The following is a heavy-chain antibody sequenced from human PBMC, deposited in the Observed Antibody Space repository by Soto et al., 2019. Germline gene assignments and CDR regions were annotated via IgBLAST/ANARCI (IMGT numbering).Heavy chain of an antibody. J-gene: IGHJ4*02. D-gene: IGHD2-15*01. V-gene: IGHV3-23*01. Sequence: GVSRVISWAASGFTFSSYAMGWVRQGPGKGLEWVAVVSIGGSTHYADSVRGRFTISRDNSKNTLSLQMNSLTAEDTAVYFCAKRRGAGGHFDYWGQGALVTVSS. CDR1: GFTFSSYA. CDR3: AKRRGAGGHFDY. CDR2: VSIGGST.